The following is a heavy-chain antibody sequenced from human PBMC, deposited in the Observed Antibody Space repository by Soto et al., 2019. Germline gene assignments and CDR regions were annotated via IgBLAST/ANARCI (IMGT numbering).Heavy chain of an antibody. J-gene: IGHJ3*02. D-gene: IGHD3-10*01. V-gene: IGHV3-74*01. CDR3: ARDRGYPDSFDI. CDR2: INGDGNTI. CDR1: GFNFGPFW. Sequence: GSLRLSCAASGFNFGPFWMHWVRQAPGKGLVWVSHINGDGNTIVYADSVRGRFTISRDNAKSTLFLQMNSLRVEDTAVYYCARDRGYPDSFDIWGQATMVTVSS.